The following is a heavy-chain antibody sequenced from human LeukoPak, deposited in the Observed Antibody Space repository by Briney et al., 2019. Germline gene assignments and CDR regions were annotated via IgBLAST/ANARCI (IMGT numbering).Heavy chain of an antibody. Sequence: SETLSLTCTVSGGSISSYYWSWIRQPPGKGLEWIGYIYYSGSTNYNPSLKSRVTISVDTSKNQFSLKLSSVTAADTAVYYCARHLGRWLPQTRPFFGYWGQGTLVTVSS. CDR3: ARHLGRWLPQTRPFFGY. CDR1: GGSISSYY. D-gene: IGHD5-24*01. CDR2: IYYSGST. J-gene: IGHJ4*02. V-gene: IGHV4-59*08.